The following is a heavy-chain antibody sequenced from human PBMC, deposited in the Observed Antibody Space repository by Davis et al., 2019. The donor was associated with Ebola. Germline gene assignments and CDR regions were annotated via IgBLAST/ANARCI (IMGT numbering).Heavy chain of an antibody. V-gene: IGHV3-23*01. J-gene: IGHJ4*02. Sequence: GGSLRLSCAASGFTSSRYAMSWVRQAPGKGPAWVSAISGSGGSTYYADSVKGRFTISRDNSKNTLYLQMNSLRAEDTAVYYCSVSSGSYDYWGQGTLVTVSS. D-gene: IGHD1-26*01. CDR2: ISGSGGST. CDR3: SVSSGSYDY. CDR1: GFTSSRYA.